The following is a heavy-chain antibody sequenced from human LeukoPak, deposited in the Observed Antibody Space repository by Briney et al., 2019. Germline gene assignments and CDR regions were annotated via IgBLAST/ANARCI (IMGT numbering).Heavy chain of an antibody. CDR1: GGSMTNYY. CDR3: ARDNQYNSGWSFDP. V-gene: IGHV4-59*01. CDR2: IYYNGNT. Sequence: PSETLSLTCTVSGGSMTNYYWSWMRRHPGKGLEWIGSIYYNGNTNYNPSVKSRVTISIDTSKKQFYLRLSSVTAADTALYFCARDNQYNSGWSFDPWGQGILVTVSS. D-gene: IGHD6-19*01. J-gene: IGHJ5*02.